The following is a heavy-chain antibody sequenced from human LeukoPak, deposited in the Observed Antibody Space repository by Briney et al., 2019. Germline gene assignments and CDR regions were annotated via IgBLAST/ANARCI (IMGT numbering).Heavy chain of an antibody. V-gene: IGHV4-39*01. Sequence: SETLSLTCTVSGGSISSSSYYWGWIRQPPGKGLEWIGSIYYSGSTYYNPSLKSRVTISVDTSKNQFSLKLSSVTAADTAVYYCARHRVRFGANFDWGQGTLVTVSS. J-gene: IGHJ4*02. CDR3: ARHRVRFGANFD. CDR2: IYYSGST. D-gene: IGHD3-10*01. CDR1: GGSISSSSYY.